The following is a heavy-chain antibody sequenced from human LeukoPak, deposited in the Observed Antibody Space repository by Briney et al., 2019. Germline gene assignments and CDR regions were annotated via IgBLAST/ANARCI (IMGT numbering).Heavy chain of an antibody. CDR3: ARQARCCSRGSCYSGYYYYYMDV. Sequence: SETLSLTCTVSVGSIRSYYWSWTRQPPGKGLEWIGYIYYSGSTNYNPSLKSRVTISVDTSKNQFSLKLSSVTAADTAVYYCARQARCCSRGSCYSGYYYYYMDVWGKGTTVTVSS. V-gene: IGHV4-59*08. CDR1: VGSIRSYY. D-gene: IGHD2-15*01. CDR2: IYYSGST. J-gene: IGHJ6*03.